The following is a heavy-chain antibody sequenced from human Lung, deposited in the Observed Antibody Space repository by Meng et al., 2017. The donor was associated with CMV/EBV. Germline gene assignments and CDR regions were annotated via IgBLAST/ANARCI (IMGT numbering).Heavy chain of an antibody. D-gene: IGHD4-23*01. Sequence: SXAASGFTFSSYSMSWVRQAPGKGLEWVASIKQHGSDQYYVDSVKGRFTISRDNAKNSLHLQMNSLRAEDTAVYYCAREFFSGDNWYAAFETWGQGTMVTVSS. J-gene: IGHJ3*02. CDR3: AREFFSGDNWYAAFET. CDR2: IKQHGSDQ. V-gene: IGHV3-7*01. CDR1: GFTFSSYS.